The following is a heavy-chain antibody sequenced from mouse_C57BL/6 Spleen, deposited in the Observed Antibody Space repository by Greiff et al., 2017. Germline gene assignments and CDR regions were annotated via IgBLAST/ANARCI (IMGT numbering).Heavy chain of an antibody. CDR2: IWSDGST. V-gene: IGHV2-6-1*01. CDR3: ARHGILYYYAMDY. J-gene: IGHJ4*01. CDR1: GFSLTSYG. Sequence: QVQLQQSGPGLVAPSQSLSITCTVSGFSLTSYGVHWVRQPPGKGLEWLVVIWSDGSTTYNSALKSRLSISKDNSKSQVFLKMNSLQTDDTAMYYCARHGILYYYAMDYWGQGTSVTVSS. D-gene: IGHD1-1*01.